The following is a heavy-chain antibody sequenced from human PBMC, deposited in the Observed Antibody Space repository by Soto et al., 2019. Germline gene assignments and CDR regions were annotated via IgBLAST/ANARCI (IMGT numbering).Heavy chain of an antibody. CDR1: GFTFSSYS. V-gene: IGHV3-48*01. D-gene: IGHD6-13*01. Sequence: EVQLVESGGGLVQPGGSLRLSCAASGFTFSSYSMNWVRQAPGKGLEWVSYISSSSSTIYYADSVKGRFTISRDNAKNSLYLQMNSLRAEDTVVYYCARHPERIAEIGGFDPWGQGTLVTVSS. J-gene: IGHJ5*02. CDR3: ARHPERIAEIGGFDP. CDR2: ISSSSSTI.